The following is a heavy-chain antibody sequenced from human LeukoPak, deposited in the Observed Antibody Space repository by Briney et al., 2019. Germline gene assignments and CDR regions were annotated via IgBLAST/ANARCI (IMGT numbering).Heavy chain of an antibody. CDR3: ASLGGYYESSSYSQLDAFDI. CDR1: NGSISNYF. CDR2: VHHSGTA. J-gene: IGHJ3*02. Sequence: PSETLTLTCTVSNGSISNYFWSWIRQPPGKGLEWIGYVHHSGTANYNPSLMSRVNISHDTSEYRLSLKLSSVTAADTALYYCASLGGYYESSSYSQLDAFDIWGQGTVDPVSS. D-gene: IGHD3-22*01. V-gene: IGHV4-59*01.